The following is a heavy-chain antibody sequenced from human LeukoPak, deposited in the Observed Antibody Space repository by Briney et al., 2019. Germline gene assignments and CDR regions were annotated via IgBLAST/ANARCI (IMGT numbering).Heavy chain of an antibody. J-gene: IGHJ4*02. CDR3: AKGGSYGYREGFDY. CDR2: ISGGGVST. D-gene: IGHD5-18*01. CDR1: GFPFSSYA. V-gene: IGHV3-23*01. Sequence: PGGSLRLSFAASGFPFSSYAMTWVRQAPGKGLEWLSAISGGGVSTYYADSVKGRFTISRDNSKNTLYLQMNSLRAEDTAVYYCAKGGSYGYREGFDYWGQGTLATVSS.